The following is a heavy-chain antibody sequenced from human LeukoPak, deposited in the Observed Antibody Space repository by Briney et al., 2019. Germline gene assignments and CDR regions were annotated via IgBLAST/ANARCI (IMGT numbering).Heavy chain of an antibody. V-gene: IGHV4-38-2*02. D-gene: IGHD3-22*01. J-gene: IGHJ4*02. Sequence: SETLSLTCTVSGYSISSGYYWGWIRQPPGKGLEWIGSIYHSGSTYYNPSLKSRVTISVDTSKNQFSLKLSSVTAADTGVYYCARASYSYDISGWVPFDYWGQGTLVTVSS. CDR3: ARASYSYDISGWVPFDY. CDR2: IYHSGST. CDR1: GYSISSGYY.